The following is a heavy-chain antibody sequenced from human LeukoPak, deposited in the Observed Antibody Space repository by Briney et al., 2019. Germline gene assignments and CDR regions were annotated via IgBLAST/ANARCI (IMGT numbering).Heavy chain of an antibody. V-gene: IGHV3-23*01. CDR2: ISGSGGST. J-gene: IGHJ4*02. D-gene: IGHD6-13*01. CDR1: GFTFSSYA. CDR3: AKTLSYSSSWYVSMANLDY. Sequence: GGSLRLSCAASGFTFSSYAMSWVRQAPGKGLEWVSAISGSGGSTYYADSVKGRFTISRDNSKNTLYLQMNSLRAEDTAVYYCAKTLSYSSSWYVSMANLDYWGQGTLVTVSS.